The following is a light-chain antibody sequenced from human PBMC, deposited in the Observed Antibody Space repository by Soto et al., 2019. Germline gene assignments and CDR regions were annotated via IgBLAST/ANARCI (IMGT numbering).Light chain of an antibody. CDR2: LGS. CDR1: QSLLHSNGYNY. J-gene: IGKJ4*01. Sequence: DIVMTQSPLSLPVTPGEPASISCRSSQSLLHSNGYNYLDWYLQKPRQSPQLLIYLGSNRASGGSDRFSGRGSGTDFTLKTSRVEAEDVGVYYCKQALQALTFGGGTKVEIK. V-gene: IGKV2-28*01. CDR3: KQALQALT.